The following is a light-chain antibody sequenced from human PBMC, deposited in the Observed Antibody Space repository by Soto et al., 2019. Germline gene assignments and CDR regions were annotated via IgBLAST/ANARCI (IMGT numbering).Light chain of an antibody. Sequence: EIVLTQSPGTLSLSPGERATLSCGASQSVSSTYLAWYQQQPGQAPRLLIYGSSSRATGIPDRFSGSGSGTDFTLTISRLQSEDFAVYYCQQYNNWPPLTFGGGTKVDIK. CDR1: QSVSSTY. CDR3: QQYNNWPPLT. J-gene: IGKJ4*01. V-gene: IGKV3-20*01. CDR2: GSS.